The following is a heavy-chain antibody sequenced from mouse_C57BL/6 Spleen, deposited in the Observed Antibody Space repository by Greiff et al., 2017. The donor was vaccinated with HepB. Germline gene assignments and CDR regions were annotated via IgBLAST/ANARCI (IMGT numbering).Heavy chain of an antibody. CDR2: ISDGGSYT. V-gene: IGHV5-4*01. J-gene: IGHJ2*01. CDR3: ARASYYYGSSPDYFDY. CDR1: GFTFSSYA. Sequence: EVQRVESGGGLVKPGGSLKLSCAASGFTFSSYAMSWVRQTPEKRLEWVATISDGGSYTYYPDNVKGRFTISRDNAKNNLYLQMSHLKSEDTAMYYCARASYYYGSSPDYFDYWGQGTTLTVSS. D-gene: IGHD1-1*01.